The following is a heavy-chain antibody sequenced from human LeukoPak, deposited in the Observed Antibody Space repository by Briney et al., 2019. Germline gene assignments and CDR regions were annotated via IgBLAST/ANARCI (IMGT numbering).Heavy chain of an antibody. D-gene: IGHD2-15*01. CDR3: ARGASSGVRMDV. J-gene: IGHJ6*04. CDR1: GFTFSSYA. V-gene: IGHV3-23*01. Sequence: GGSLRLSCAASGFTFSSYATSWARQAPGKGLEWVSAISGSGGSTYYADSVKGRFTISRDNSKNTLYLQMNSLRAEDTAVYYCARGASSGVRMDVWGKGTTVTVSS. CDR2: ISGSGGST.